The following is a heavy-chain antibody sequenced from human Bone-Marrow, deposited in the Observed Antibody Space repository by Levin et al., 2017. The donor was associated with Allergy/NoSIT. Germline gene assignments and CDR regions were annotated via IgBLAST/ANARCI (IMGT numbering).Heavy chain of an antibody. J-gene: IGHJ4*02. Sequence: SETLSLTCSVSGGSVSSGNYHWSWIRQPPGKGLEWLGEVHDVASPTYNPSLKGRLTMSMYTSRTQFSLELKSVTVADTAVYYCARGHSTSGFDSWGQGTLVTVSS. CDR3: ARGHSTSGFDS. CDR2: VHDVASP. D-gene: IGHD3-10*01. CDR1: GGSVSSGNYH. V-gene: IGHV4-39*01.